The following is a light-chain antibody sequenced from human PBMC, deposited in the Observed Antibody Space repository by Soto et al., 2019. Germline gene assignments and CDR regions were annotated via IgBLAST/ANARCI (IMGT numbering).Light chain of an antibody. CDR1: QSVSSSY. J-gene: IGKJ4*01. CDR3: QQYGSSPLT. V-gene: IGKV3-20*01. CDR2: DAS. Sequence: EVMLTQSPGTLSLSPGERATLSCRASQSVSSSYLAWYQQKPGQAPRLLIYDASNRATGNPDRFSGSGSGTDFTLTISRLEPEDFAVYYCQQYGSSPLTFGGGTKVDIK.